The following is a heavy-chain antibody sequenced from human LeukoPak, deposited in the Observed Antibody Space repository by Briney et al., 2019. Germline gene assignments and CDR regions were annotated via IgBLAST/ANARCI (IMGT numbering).Heavy chain of an antibody. J-gene: IGHJ4*02. Sequence: GGSLRLSCAASGFSVSSNYMSWVLQAPGKGLEWVSVIFSGGSTYYADSVKGRFTIPRDDSKNTVYLQLNSLRAEDTAVYYCARTLPGSYSDCWGQGTLVAVS. D-gene: IGHD7-27*01. CDR3: ARTLPGSYSDC. CDR2: IFSGGST. CDR1: GFSVSSNY. V-gene: IGHV3-53*01.